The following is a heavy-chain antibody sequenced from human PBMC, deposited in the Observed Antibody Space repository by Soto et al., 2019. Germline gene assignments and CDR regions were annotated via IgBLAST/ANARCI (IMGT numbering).Heavy chain of an antibody. CDR2: IYSGGST. V-gene: IGHV3-53*02. Sequence: EVQLVETGGGLIQPGGSLRLSCAASGFTVSSNYMSWVRQAPGKGLEWVSVIYSGGSTYYADSVKGRFTISRDNSKNTLYLQMNSLRAEDTAVYYCARDPQATDYYYGMDVWGQGTTVTVSS. CDR1: GFTVSSNY. J-gene: IGHJ6*02. CDR3: ARDPQATDYYYGMDV.